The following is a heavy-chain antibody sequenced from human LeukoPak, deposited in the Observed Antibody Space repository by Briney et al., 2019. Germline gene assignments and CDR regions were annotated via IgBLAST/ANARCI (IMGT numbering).Heavy chain of an antibody. CDR3: GLSSTSRYPVYFDY. CDR1: GYSFTSYW. J-gene: IGHJ4*02. Sequence: GESLKISCKGSGYSFTSYWIGWVRQLPGKGLEWMGIIYPGDSDTRYSPSFQGQVTISADKSISTAYLQWSSLKASDTAMYYCGLSSTSRYPVYFDYWGQGTLVTVSS. CDR2: IYPGDSDT. D-gene: IGHD2-2*01. V-gene: IGHV5-51*01.